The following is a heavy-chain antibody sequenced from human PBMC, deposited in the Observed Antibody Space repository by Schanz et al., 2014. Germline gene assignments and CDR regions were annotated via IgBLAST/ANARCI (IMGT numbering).Heavy chain of an antibody. V-gene: IGHV1-69*04. D-gene: IGHD3-10*01. Sequence: QVHLVQSGAEVKEPGSSVKVSCKPSGGTFVTFFFTWVRQAPGQGPQWMGRISPLLGVANYAQKFQGRVTITADISTSTAYMELISLTSEDTAVYYCARDPQYYYGSGRGYWGQGTLVTVSS. CDR1: GGTFVTFF. CDR3: ARDPQYYYGSGRGY. CDR2: ISPLLGVA. J-gene: IGHJ4*02.